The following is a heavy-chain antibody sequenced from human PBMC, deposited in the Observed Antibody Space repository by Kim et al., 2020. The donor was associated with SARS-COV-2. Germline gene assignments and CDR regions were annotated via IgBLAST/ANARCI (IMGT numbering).Heavy chain of an antibody. Sequence: SVKVSCKASGGTFSSYAISWVRQAPGQGLEWMGGIIPIFGTANYAQKFQGRVTITADESTSTAYMELSSLRSEDTAVYYCARGQESPEGDSSGLFDYWGQGTLVTVSS. CDR1: GGTFSSYA. CDR2: IIPIFGTA. CDR3: ARGQESPEGDSSGLFDY. J-gene: IGHJ4*02. D-gene: IGHD3-22*01. V-gene: IGHV1-69*13.